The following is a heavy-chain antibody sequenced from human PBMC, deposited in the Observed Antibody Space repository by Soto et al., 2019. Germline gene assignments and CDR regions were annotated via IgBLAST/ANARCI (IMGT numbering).Heavy chain of an antibody. Sequence: EVQLLESGGGLVQPGGSLRLSCAASGFTFSSYAMSWVRQAPGKGLEWVSAISGSGGSTYYADSEKGRFTISRDNSKNTLYLQMNSLRAEDTAVYYCAKFFMVRGPKQPIAAALDYWGQGTLVTVSS. D-gene: IGHD6-13*01. J-gene: IGHJ4*02. CDR2: ISGSGGST. CDR1: GFTFSSYA. CDR3: AKFFMVRGPKQPIAAALDY. V-gene: IGHV3-23*01.